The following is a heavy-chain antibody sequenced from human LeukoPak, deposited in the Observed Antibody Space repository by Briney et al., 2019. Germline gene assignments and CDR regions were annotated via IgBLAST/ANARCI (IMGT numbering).Heavy chain of an antibody. V-gene: IGHV3-20*04. J-gene: IGHJ4*02. CDR3: AREIAHYYDSSGYYYFDC. D-gene: IGHD3-22*01. CDR2: INWNGGST. CDR1: GFTFDDYG. Sequence: GGSLRLSCAASGFTFDDYGMSWVRQAPGKGLEWVSGINWNGGSTGYADSVKGRFTISRDNAKNSLYLQMNSLRAEDTALYYCAREIAHYYDSSGYYYFDCWGQGTLVTVSS.